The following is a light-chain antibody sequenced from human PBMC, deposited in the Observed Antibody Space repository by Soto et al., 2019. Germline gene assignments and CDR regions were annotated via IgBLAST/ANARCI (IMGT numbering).Light chain of an antibody. Sequence: IVMSQSPATLSVSPGDRATLSCRASQSVSSNLAWYQQKPGQAPRLLIYDASNWATGIPDRFSGSGSGTDFTLTISRLQPEDFAVYYCQQYGSSGTFGQGTKVDIK. CDR1: QSVSSN. J-gene: IGKJ1*01. CDR2: DAS. CDR3: QQYGSSGT. V-gene: IGKV3D-15*01.